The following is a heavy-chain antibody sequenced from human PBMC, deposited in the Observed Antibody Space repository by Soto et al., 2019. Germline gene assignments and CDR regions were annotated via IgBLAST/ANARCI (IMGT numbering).Heavy chain of an antibody. CDR1: GFTFSSYW. D-gene: IGHD2-15*01. CDR3: SVGGNDYYYYGMDV. Sequence: GGSLRLSCAASGFTFSSYWMSWVRQAPGKGLEWVANIKQDGSEKYYVDSVKGRFTISRDNAKNSLYLQMNSLRAEDTAVYYCSVGGNDYYYYGMDVWGQGTTVTVSS. CDR2: IKQDGSEK. V-gene: IGHV3-7*02. J-gene: IGHJ6*02.